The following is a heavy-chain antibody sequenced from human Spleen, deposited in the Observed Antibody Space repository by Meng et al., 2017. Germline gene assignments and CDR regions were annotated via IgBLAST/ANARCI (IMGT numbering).Heavy chain of an antibody. J-gene: IGHJ4*02. CDR1: GFTLSSYW. D-gene: IGHD6-13*01. Sequence: GESLKISCAASGFTLSSYWMHWVRQAPGKGLVWVSRINADGSDTSYADSVKGRFTISRDNAENTLYLQMNSLRAEDTAVYYCARDLGGIFAYWGQGALVTVSS. CDR3: ARDLGGIFAY. CDR2: INADGSDT. V-gene: IGHV3-74*01.